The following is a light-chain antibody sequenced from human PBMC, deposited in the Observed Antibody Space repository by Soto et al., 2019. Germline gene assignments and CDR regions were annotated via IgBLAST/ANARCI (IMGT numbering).Light chain of an antibody. CDR2: EVT. CDR1: SSDVGNYNL. V-gene: IGLV2-23*02. CDR3: CSYAGSSRV. Sequence: QSALTQPASVSGSPGQSITISCTGTSSDVGNYNLVSWYQQYPGKAPKLMIFEVTKRPSGVSPRFSGSKSGNTASLTISGLQAEDEAHYYCCSYAGSSRVFGGGTKLTVL. J-gene: IGLJ3*02.